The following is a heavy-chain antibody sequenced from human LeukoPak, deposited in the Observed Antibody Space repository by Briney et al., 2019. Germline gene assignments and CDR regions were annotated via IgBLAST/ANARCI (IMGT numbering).Heavy chain of an antibody. Sequence: GASVKVSCKASGYTFTDFYIRWVRQAPGQGLEWMGWITPNSGATNYAQKFQGRVTMTRDTSISTAYMELSSLTSDDTAVYYCARRLVRGIISPFDYWGQGTLVTVSS. CDR1: GYTFTDFY. CDR2: ITPNSGAT. D-gene: IGHD3-10*01. CDR3: ARRLVRGIISPFDY. J-gene: IGHJ4*02. V-gene: IGHV1-2*02.